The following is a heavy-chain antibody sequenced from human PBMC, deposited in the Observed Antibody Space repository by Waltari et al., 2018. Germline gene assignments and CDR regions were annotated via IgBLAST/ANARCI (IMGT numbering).Heavy chain of an antibody. J-gene: IGHJ6*03. V-gene: IGHV1-69*10. Sequence: QVQLVQSGAEVKKPGSSVKVSCKASGGTFSSYAISWVRQAPGQGLGWMGGIIPILGIANYAQKFQCRVTITADKSTSTAYMELSSLRSEDTAVYYCARGGSADRLTVTGHRGAMDVWGKGTTVTVSS. CDR3: ARGGSADRLTVTGHRGAMDV. CDR1: GGTFSSYA. CDR2: IIPILGIA. D-gene: IGHD4-17*01.